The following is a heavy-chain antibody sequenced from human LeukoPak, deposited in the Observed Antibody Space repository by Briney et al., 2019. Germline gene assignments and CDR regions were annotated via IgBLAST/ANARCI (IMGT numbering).Heavy chain of an antibody. Sequence: SGPTLVNPTQTLTLTCTFSGFSLSTSGVGVGWIRQPPGKALEWLALIYWDDDKRYSPSLKSRLTITKDTSKNQVVLTMTNMDPVDTATYYCAHSRPVYDSSGYYRAYYFDNWGQGTLVTVSS. V-gene: IGHV2-5*02. CDR3: AHSRPVYDSSGYYRAYYFDN. J-gene: IGHJ4*02. CDR2: IYWDDDK. D-gene: IGHD3-22*01. CDR1: GFSLSTSGVG.